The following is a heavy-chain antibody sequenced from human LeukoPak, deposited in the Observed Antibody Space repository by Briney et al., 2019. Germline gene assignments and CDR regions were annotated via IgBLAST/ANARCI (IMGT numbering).Heavy chain of an antibody. Sequence: PSETLSLTCTVSGGSISSYYWSWIRQPPGKGLEWIGYIYYSGSTNYNPSLKSRVTISVDTSKNQFSLQLNSVTPEDTAVYYCGRGAAAGSPFDYWGQGTLVTVSS. CDR2: IYYSGST. CDR1: GGSISSYY. J-gene: IGHJ4*02. D-gene: IGHD6-13*01. CDR3: GRGAAAGSPFDY. V-gene: IGHV4-59*12.